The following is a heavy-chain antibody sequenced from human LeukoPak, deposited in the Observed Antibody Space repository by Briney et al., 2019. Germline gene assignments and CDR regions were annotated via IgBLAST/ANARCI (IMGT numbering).Heavy chain of an antibody. V-gene: IGHV3-53*01. CDR1: GFTVSTNY. D-gene: IGHD5-12*01. CDR2: IYSDGKT. J-gene: IGHJ4*02. CDR3: ARIHSGDDF. Sequence: PGGSLRLSCAAPGFTVSTNYMSWVRQAPGKGLEWVAVIYSDGKTYYADSVKGRFTISRDNSKNTLWLQMNSLRAEDTAVYYCARIHSGDDFWGQGTLVTVSS.